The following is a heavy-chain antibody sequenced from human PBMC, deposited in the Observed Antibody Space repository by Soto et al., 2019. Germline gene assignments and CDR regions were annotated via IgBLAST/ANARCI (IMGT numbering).Heavy chain of an antibody. CDR1: GFTFSSYA. CDR3: AKPSSVEWLLSTNFDY. Sequence: EVQLLESGGGLVQPGGSLRLSCAASGFTFSSYAMSWVRQAPGKGLEWVSAISGSGGSTYYADSVKGRFTISRDNSKNTLYRQMNSLRAEDTAVYYCAKPSSVEWLLSTNFDYWGQGTLVTVSS. V-gene: IGHV3-23*01. D-gene: IGHD3-3*01. CDR2: ISGSGGST. J-gene: IGHJ4*02.